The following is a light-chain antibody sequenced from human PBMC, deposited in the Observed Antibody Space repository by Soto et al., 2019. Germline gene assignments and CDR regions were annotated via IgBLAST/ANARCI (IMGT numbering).Light chain of an antibody. CDR3: QSYDSSLSGWV. V-gene: IGLV1-40*01. J-gene: IGLJ3*02. CDR2: GNN. CDR1: SSNIGAGYD. Sequence: QLVLTQPPSVSGAPGQRVTISCTGSSSNIGAGYDVHWYQQLPGTAPKLLIYGNNNRPSGVPDRFSGSKSATSDSLAITGLQAEDEADYYCQSYDSSLSGWVFGGGTKLTVL.